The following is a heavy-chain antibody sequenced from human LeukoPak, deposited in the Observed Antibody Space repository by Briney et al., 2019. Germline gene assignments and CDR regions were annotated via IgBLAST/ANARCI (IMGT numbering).Heavy chain of an antibody. CDR3: ARGGYWRYYDPTYYFDY. CDR1: GFTFSDYW. D-gene: IGHD3-22*01. CDR2: ISSSGSYI. J-gene: IGHJ4*02. Sequence: GGSLRLSCAASGFTFSDYWMNWVRQAPGKGLEWVSSISSSGSYIYYADSVKGRFTISRDNAKNSLYLQMNSLRAEDTAVYYCARGGYWRYYDPTYYFDYWGQGTLVTVSS. V-gene: IGHV3-21*01.